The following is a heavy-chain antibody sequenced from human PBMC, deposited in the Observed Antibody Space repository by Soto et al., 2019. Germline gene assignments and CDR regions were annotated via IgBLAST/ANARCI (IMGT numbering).Heavy chain of an antibody. CDR3: HIVVVVAATEGLNWYFDL. CDR2: IWYDGSNK. J-gene: IGHJ2*01. CDR1: GFTFSSYG. D-gene: IGHD2-15*01. Sequence: QVQLVESGGGVVQPGRSLRLSCAASGFTFSSYGMHWVRQAPGKGLEWVAVIWYDGSNKYYADSVKGRFTISRDNSKNTLHLQMNSLRAEDTAVYYCHIVVVVAATEGLNWYFDLWGRGTLVTVSS. V-gene: IGHV3-33*01.